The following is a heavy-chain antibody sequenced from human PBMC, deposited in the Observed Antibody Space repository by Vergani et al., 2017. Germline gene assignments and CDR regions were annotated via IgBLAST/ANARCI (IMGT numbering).Heavy chain of an antibody. Sequence: QVQLQQWGGGLLKPSETLSLTCVVTGGSFTSYHWTWIRQSPGEGLEWVGDIDHTGRPDYNPSLKSRLTMSVDKSRNQFSLTLNSVTATDTAIYFCARVNTETNGHLYYYYYMDVWGQGTEVNVS. CDR2: IDHTGRP. CDR1: GGSFTSYH. CDR3: ARVNTETNGHLYYYYYMDV. J-gene: IGHJ6*03. D-gene: IGHD4-11*01. V-gene: IGHV4-34*01.